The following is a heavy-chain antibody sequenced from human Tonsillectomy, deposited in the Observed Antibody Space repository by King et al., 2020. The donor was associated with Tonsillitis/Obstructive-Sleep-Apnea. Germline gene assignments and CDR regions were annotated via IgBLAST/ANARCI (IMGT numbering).Heavy chain of an antibody. CDR3: ARDLGADI. Sequence: VQLVESGGGLVQPGGSLRLSCAASGFTFSSYWMNWVRQAPEKGLEWVANIKEDGSEKYYVDSVKGRFTISRDNAKNSLYLQMNSLRGEDTAVYYCARDLGADIWGQGTMVSVSS. D-gene: IGHD1-26*01. J-gene: IGHJ3*02. CDR2: IKEDGSEK. V-gene: IGHV3-7*03. CDR1: GFTFSSYW.